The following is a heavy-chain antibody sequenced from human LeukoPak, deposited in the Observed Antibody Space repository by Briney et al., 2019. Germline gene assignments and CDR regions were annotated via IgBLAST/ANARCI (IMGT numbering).Heavy chain of an antibody. Sequence: SETLSLTCAVYGGSFSGYYWSWIRQPPGKGLEWIGYIYYSGSTNYNPSLKSRVTISVDTSKNQFSLKLSSVTAADTAVYYCARGIYGYSSSWYYYYGMDVWGQGTTVTVSS. CDR3: ARGIYGYSSSWYYYYGMDV. D-gene: IGHD6-13*01. J-gene: IGHJ6*02. CDR1: GGSFSGYY. V-gene: IGHV4-59*01. CDR2: IYYSGST.